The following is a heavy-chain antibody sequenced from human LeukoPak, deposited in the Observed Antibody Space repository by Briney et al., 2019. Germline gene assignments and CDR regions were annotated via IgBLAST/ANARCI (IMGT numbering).Heavy chain of an antibody. CDR3: ARGKRRGYSYGYFDY. CDR1: GGSISSYY. V-gene: IGHV4-4*07. CDR2: IYTSGST. D-gene: IGHD5-18*01. Sequence: SETLSLTCTVSGGSISSYYWSWIRQPAGKGLEWIGRIYTSGSTNYNPSLKSRVTMSVGTSKNQFSLKLSSVTAADTAVYYCARGKRRGYSYGYFDYWGQGTLVTVSS. J-gene: IGHJ4*02.